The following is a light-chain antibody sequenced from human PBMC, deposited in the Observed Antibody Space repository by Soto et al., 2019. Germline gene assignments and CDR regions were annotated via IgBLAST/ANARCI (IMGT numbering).Light chain of an antibody. CDR1: QSLLYSSNNKNY. V-gene: IGKV4-1*01. CDR2: WAS. Sequence: DIVMTQSPDSLAVSLGERAAINCKSSQSLLYSSNNKNYLVWYQQKPGQPPKLLIYWASTRESGVPDRFSGSGSGTDFTLTISSLQAEDVAVYYCQQYYSTPLTFGGGTKVDIK. J-gene: IGKJ4*01. CDR3: QQYYSTPLT.